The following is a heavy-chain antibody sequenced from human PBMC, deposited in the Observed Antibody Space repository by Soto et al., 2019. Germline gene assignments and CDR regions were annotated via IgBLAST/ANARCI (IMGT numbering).Heavy chain of an antibody. CDR2: TYYRSKWYN. Sequence: SQTLSLTCAISGDSVSSNSAAWNWIRQSPSRGLEWLGRTYYRSKWYNDYAVSVKSRITINPETSKNQFSLQLNSVTPEDTAVYYCARTVKRGYSGYQQLTYGMDVWGQGTTVTVSS. CDR1: GDSVSSNSAA. D-gene: IGHD5-12*01. V-gene: IGHV6-1*01. CDR3: ARTVKRGYSGYQQLTYGMDV. J-gene: IGHJ6*02.